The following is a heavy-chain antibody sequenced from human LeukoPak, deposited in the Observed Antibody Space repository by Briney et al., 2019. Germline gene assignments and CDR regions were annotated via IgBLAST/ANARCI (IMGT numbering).Heavy chain of an antibody. D-gene: IGHD6-19*01. CDR3: ARQTSSSGWDSFDY. Sequence: SETLSLTCTVSGGSISSSNYYWSWIRQHPGKGLEWIGYIYYSGNTFYNPSLKSRVTISVDTSKNQFSLKLSSVTAADTAVYYCARQTSSSGWDSFDYWGQGTLVTVSS. CDR2: IYYSGNT. J-gene: IGHJ4*02. V-gene: IGHV4-39*01. CDR1: GGSISSSNYY.